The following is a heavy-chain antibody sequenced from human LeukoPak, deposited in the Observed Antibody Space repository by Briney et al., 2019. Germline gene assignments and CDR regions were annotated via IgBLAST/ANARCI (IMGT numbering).Heavy chain of an antibody. D-gene: IGHD2-15*01. CDR3: ARALGYCSGGSCYSGDY. CDR1: GGSFSGYY. CDR2: FNHSGST. Sequence: SETLSLTCAVYGGSFSGYYWSWIRQPPGKGLEWIGEFNHSGSTNYNPSLKSRVTISVDTSKNQFSLKLSSVTAADTAVYYCARALGYCSGGSCYSGDYWGQGTLVTVSS. J-gene: IGHJ4*02. V-gene: IGHV4-34*01.